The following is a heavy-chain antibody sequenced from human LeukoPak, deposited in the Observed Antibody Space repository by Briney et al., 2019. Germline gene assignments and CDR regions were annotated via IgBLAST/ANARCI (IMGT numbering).Heavy chain of an antibody. V-gene: IGHV4-34*01. J-gene: IGHJ4*02. Sequence: SETLSLTCAVYGGSFSGYYWSWIRQPPGKGLEWIGEINHRGSTNYNPSLKSRVTISVDTSKNQFSLKLSSVTAADTAVYYCARFGGSYSYWGQGTLVTVSS. CDR3: ARFGGSYSY. CDR1: GGSFSGYY. D-gene: IGHD1-26*01. CDR2: INHRGST.